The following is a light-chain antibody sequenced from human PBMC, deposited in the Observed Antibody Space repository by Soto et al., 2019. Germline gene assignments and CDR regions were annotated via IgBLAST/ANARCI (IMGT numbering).Light chain of an antibody. CDR3: QQYAGSPPFT. CDR1: QTLSSAY. Sequence: EIVLTQSPGTLSLYPGERATLSCRASQTLSSAYLAWYQQKPGQAPRLLIYGASRRATGISDRFSGSGSGTDFSLTISRLEPEDFAVYYCQQYAGSPPFTFGPGTKVDIK. V-gene: IGKV3-20*01. J-gene: IGKJ3*01. CDR2: GAS.